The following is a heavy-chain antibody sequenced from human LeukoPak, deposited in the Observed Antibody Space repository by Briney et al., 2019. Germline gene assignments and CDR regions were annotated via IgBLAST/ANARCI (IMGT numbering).Heavy chain of an antibody. V-gene: IGHV1-18*01. J-gene: IGHJ4*02. CDR2: ISGYNGNT. CDR1: GYTFTSYG. CDR3: ARVSSDSSGYYSDY. Sequence: ASVKVSCKTSGYTFTSYGVSWVRQAPGQGLAWMGWISGYNGNTNYAQKLQGRVTMTTDTSTSTAYMELRSLRSDDTAVYYCARVSSDSSGYYSDYWGQGTLVTVSS. D-gene: IGHD3-22*01.